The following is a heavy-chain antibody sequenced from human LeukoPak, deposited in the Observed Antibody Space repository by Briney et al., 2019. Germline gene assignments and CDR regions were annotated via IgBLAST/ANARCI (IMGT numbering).Heavy chain of an antibody. CDR1: GYTFTSYG. D-gene: IGHD5/OR15-5a*01. J-gene: IGHJ4*02. CDR2: ISAYNGNT. CDR3: ARDQFLYDAVGIDY. V-gene: IGHV1-18*01. Sequence: ASVKVSCKASGYTFTSYGISWVRQAPGQGLEWMGWISAYNGNTNYAQKVQGRVTMTTDTSTSTAYMELRSLRSDDTAVYYCARDQFLYDAVGIDYWGQGTLVTVSS.